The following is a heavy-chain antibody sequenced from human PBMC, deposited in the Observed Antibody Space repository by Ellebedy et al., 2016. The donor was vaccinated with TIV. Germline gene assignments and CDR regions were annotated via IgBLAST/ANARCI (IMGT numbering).Heavy chain of an antibody. CDR2: INHSGST. CDR3: ARGRLKEIAARQPTSH. D-gene: IGHD6-6*01. Sequence: SETLSLTCAVYGGSFSGYYWSWIRQPPGKGLEWIGEINHSGSTNYNPSLKSRVTISVDTSKNQFSLKLSSVTAADTAVYYCARGRLKEIAARQPTSHWGQGTLVTVSS. J-gene: IGHJ4*02. V-gene: IGHV4-34*01. CDR1: GGSFSGYY.